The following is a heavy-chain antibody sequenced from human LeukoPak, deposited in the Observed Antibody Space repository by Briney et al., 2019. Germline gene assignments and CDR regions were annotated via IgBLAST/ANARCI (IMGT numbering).Heavy chain of an antibody. D-gene: IGHD3-22*01. Sequence: GESLKISCKGSGYSFTSYWIGWVRQMPGKGLEWMGIIYPGDSDTRYSPSFQGQVTISADKSISTAYLQWSSLKASDTAMYYCARRGYYYDSSGYSGAFDIWGQGTVVTVSS. CDR1: GYSFTSYW. CDR3: ARRGYYYDSSGYSGAFDI. J-gene: IGHJ3*02. CDR2: IYPGDSDT. V-gene: IGHV5-51*01.